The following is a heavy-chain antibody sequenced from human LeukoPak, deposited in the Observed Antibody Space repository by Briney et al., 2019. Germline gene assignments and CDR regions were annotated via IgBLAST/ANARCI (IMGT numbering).Heavy chain of an antibody. Sequence: SETLSLTGTVSGGSISSSSYSWGWIRQPPGKGLEWIGSIYYSGSTYYNPSLKSRVTISVDTSKNQFSLKLSSVTAADTAVYYCARHGSNIAVASYLIDYWGQGTLVTVSS. J-gene: IGHJ4*02. CDR1: GGSISSSSYS. D-gene: IGHD6-19*01. V-gene: IGHV4-39*01. CDR2: IYYSGST. CDR3: ARHGSNIAVASYLIDY.